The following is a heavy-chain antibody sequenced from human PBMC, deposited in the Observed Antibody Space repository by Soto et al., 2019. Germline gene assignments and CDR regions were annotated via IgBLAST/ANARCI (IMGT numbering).Heavy chain of an antibody. CDR2: ISSSGSTI. CDR1: GFTFSSYE. J-gene: IGHJ6*02. CDR3: ARPPGAAAGTWNYYGMDV. Sequence: GGSLRLSCAASGFTFSSYEMNWVRQAPGKGLEWVSYISSSGSTIYYADSVKGRFTISRDNAKNSLYLQMNSLRAEDTAVYDCARPPGAAAGTWNYYGMDVWGQGTTVTVSS. D-gene: IGHD6-13*01. V-gene: IGHV3-48*03.